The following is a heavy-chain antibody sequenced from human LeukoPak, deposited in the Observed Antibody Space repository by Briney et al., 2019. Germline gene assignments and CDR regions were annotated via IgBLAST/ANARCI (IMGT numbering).Heavy chain of an antibody. Sequence: SETLSLTCSVSGGSISSSSNYWGWIRQPPGKGLEWIGSIYYSGSTYYNPSLKSRVTISVDTSKNLFSLRLTSVTTADTAVYYCARVRGDYGRYWYFDLWGRGTLVTASS. CDR3: ARVRGDYGRYWYFDL. D-gene: IGHD4-17*01. J-gene: IGHJ2*01. V-gene: IGHV4-39*07. CDR1: GGSISSSSNY. CDR2: IYYSGST.